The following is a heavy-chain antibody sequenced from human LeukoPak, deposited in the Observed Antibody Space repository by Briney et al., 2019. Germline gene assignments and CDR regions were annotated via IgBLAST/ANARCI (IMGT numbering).Heavy chain of an antibody. V-gene: IGHV4-4*09. CDR2: IYTSGST. CDR1: GGSISSYY. D-gene: IGHD1-26*01. Sequence: SETLSLTCTVSGGSISSYYWGWIRQPPGKGLEWIGYIYTSGSTNYNPSLKSRVTISVDTSKNQFSLKLSSVTAADTAVYYCAGRGGSYRQSRVSRSSDDAFDIWGQGTMVTVSS. J-gene: IGHJ3*02. CDR3: AGRGGSYRQSRVSRSSDDAFDI.